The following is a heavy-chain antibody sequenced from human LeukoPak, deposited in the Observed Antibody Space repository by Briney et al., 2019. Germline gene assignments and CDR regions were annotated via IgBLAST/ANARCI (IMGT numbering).Heavy chain of an antibody. CDR2: IKQGGGET. Sequence: PGGSLRLSCAASEFSFSNYWMSWVRQAPGEGLEWVANIKQGGGETYYVDSVMGRFTISRDDAKNSLYLQMNSLRAEDTAVYYCARVGAVTNLGWYLDLWGRGALVTVSS. CDR1: EFSFSNYW. D-gene: IGHD7-27*01. CDR3: ARVGAVTNLGWYLDL. V-gene: IGHV3-7*01. J-gene: IGHJ2*01.